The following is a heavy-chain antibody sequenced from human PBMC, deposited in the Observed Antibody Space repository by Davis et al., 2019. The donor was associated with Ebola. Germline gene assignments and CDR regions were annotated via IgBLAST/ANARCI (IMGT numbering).Heavy chain of an antibody. D-gene: IGHD3-22*01. J-gene: IGHJ2*01. Sequence: ASVKVSCKASGGTFSSYAISWVRQAPGQGLEWMGWISAYNGNTNYAQKLQGRVTMTTDTSTSTAYMELRSLRSDDTAVYYCARDDYYDSTPGLWGRGTLVTISS. V-gene: IGHV1-18*01. CDR3: ARDDYYDSTPGL. CDR2: ISAYNGNT. CDR1: GGTFSSYA.